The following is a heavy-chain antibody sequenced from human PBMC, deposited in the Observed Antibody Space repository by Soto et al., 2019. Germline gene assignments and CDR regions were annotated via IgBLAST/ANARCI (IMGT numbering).Heavy chain of an antibody. D-gene: IGHD1-26*01. Sequence: QVQLVESGGGVVQPGRSLRLSCAASGFTFSSYAMHWVRQAPGKGLEWVAVISYDGSNKYYADSVKGRFTISRDNSKNTLYLQMNSLRAEDTAVYYCARRVGAITYYFDYWGQGTPVTVSS. CDR3: ARRVGAITYYFDY. V-gene: IGHV3-30-3*01. CDR1: GFTFSSYA. J-gene: IGHJ4*02. CDR2: ISYDGSNK.